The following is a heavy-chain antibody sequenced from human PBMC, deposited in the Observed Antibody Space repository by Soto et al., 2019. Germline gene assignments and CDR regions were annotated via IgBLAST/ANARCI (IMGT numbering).Heavy chain of an antibody. D-gene: IGHD5-12*01. CDR2: ISWNSGSI. J-gene: IGHJ3*02. V-gene: IGHV3-9*01. Sequence: EVQLVESGGGLVQPGRSLRLSCAASGFTFDDYAMHWVRQAPGKGLEWVSGISWNSGSIGYADSVKGRFTISRDNAKNSLYLQMNSLRAEDTALYYCAKDIGGGYIGYDLLVGAFDIWGQGTMVTVSS. CDR3: AKDIGGGYIGYDLLVGAFDI. CDR1: GFTFDDYA.